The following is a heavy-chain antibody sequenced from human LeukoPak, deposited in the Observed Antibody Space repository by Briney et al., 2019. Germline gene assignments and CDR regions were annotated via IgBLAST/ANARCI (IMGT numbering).Heavy chain of an antibody. J-gene: IGHJ4*02. CDR1: GGTFSSYA. CDR3: ARGPGYSGYPNINFDY. V-gene: IGHV1-69*13. Sequence: VASVKVSCKASGGTFSSYAISWVRQAPGQGLEWMGGIIPIFGTANYAQKFQGRVTITADESTSTAYMELSSLRSEDTAVYYCARGPGYSGYPNINFDYWGQGTLVTVSS. D-gene: IGHD3-22*01. CDR2: IIPIFGTA.